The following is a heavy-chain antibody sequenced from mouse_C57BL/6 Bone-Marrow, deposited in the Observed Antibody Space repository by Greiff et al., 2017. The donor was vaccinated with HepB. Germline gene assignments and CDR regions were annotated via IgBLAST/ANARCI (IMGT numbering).Heavy chain of an antibody. V-gene: IGHV5-17*01. CDR1: GFTFSDYG. Sequence: EVQVVESGGGLVKPGGSLKLSCAASGFTFSDYGMHWVRQAPEKGLEWVAYISSGSSTIYYADTVKGRFTISRDNAKNTLFLQMTSLRSEDTAMYYCAANHYYGSSFFDYWGQGTTLTVSS. CDR2: ISSGSSTI. D-gene: IGHD1-1*01. CDR3: AANHYYGSSFFDY. J-gene: IGHJ2*01.